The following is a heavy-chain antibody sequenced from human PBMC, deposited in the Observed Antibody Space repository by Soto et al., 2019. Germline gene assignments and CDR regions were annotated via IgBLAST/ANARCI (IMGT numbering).Heavy chain of an antibody. CDR2: IVASGGIT. CDR1: GFTFSSYP. J-gene: IGHJ4*02. Sequence: EVQLLESGGGLAQPGGSLRLSCAASGFTFSSYPMSWVRQAPGQGLEWVSGIVASGGITYYADSVKGRFTISRDNSKKTLNLQMNSLRAEDTAVYYCAKNSAATIRVGYDYWGQGTLVTVSS. D-gene: IGHD5-12*01. V-gene: IGHV3-23*01. CDR3: AKNSAATIRVGYDY.